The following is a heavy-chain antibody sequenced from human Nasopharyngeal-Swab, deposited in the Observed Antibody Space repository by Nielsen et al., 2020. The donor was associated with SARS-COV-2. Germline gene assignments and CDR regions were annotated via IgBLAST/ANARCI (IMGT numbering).Heavy chain of an antibody. J-gene: IGHJ3*02. CDR3: AKDVSLIRGYDAFDI. CDR2: ISGDGDRV. V-gene: IGHV3-23*01. D-gene: IGHD3-10*01. Sequence: GESLKISCAASGFTFRIYAMSWVRQAPGKGLEWVSYISGDGDRVFYADSVKGRFTIPRDNSASTMYLQMNSLRADDTAVYYCAKDVSLIRGYDAFDIWGQGTMVTVSS. CDR1: GFTFRIYA.